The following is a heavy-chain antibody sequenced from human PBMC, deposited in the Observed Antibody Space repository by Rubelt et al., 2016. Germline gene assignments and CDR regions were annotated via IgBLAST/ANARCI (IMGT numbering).Heavy chain of an antibody. V-gene: IGHV3-33*01. J-gene: IGHJ4*02. D-gene: IGHD1-26*01. CDR3: ARLESGGSGSFLN. Sequence: EGLEWVAVIWYDGSNKYYADSVKGRFTISRDNSKNTLYLQMNSLRAEDTAVYYCARLESGGSGSFLNWGQGTLVTVSS. CDR2: IWYDGSNK.